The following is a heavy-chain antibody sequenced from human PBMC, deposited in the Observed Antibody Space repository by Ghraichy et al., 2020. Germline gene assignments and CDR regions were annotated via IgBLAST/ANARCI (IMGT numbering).Heavy chain of an antibody. CDR3: ANLGNTYGNAFDI. V-gene: IGHV4-59*01. CDR1: GGSIGSNF. Sequence: PETLSLTCTISGGSIGSNFWCWIRQPPGKGLEWIGHYYYSGRTDYSPSLRSRVTISVDTSKNQFSLKMTSVTAADTALYYCANLGNTYGNAFDIWGQGTMVTVSS. J-gene: IGHJ3*02. D-gene: IGHD5-18*01. CDR2: YYYSGRT.